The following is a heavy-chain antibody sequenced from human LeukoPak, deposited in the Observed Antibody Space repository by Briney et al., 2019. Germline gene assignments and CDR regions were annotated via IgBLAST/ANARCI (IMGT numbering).Heavy chain of an antibody. CDR2: TNPTSGGT. CDR1: GYTFTTYW. J-gene: IGHJ5*02. Sequence: GASVKVSCKPSGYTFTTYWIHWVRQAPGRGLEWMGWTNPTSGGTNYAQKFQGRVTMTRDTSISTAYMELSRLTSDDTAMYYCARDRTSGYNWFDPWGQGTLVTVSS. CDR3: ARDRTSGYNWFDP. D-gene: IGHD3-22*01. V-gene: IGHV1-2*02.